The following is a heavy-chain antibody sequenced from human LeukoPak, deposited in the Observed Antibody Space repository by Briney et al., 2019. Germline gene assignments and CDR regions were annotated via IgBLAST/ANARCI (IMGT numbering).Heavy chain of an antibody. CDR1: GFTFSSYE. CDR2: ISSSGSTI. CDR3: ARWFTMIPGDY. D-gene: IGHD3-22*01. Sequence: GGSLRLSCAASGFTFSSYEMNWVRQAPGKGLEWVSYISSSGSTIYYADSVKGRFTISRDNAKNSLYLQMNSLRAEDTAVYYCARWFTMIPGDYWGQGTLVTVSS. V-gene: IGHV3-48*03. J-gene: IGHJ4*02.